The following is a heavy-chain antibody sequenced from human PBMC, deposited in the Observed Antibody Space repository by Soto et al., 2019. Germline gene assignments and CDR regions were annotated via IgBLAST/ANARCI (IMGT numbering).Heavy chain of an antibody. J-gene: IGHJ4*02. Sequence: SETLSLTCAVSGGSISSGGYSWSWIRQPPGKGLEWFGYMYHSGSTYYNPSLKSRVTISIDRSKNQFSLKLSSVTAADTAVYYCAKGYSGYDSCLDYWAQGTLVTVSS. V-gene: IGHV4-30-2*01. CDR2: MYHSGST. CDR1: GGSISSGGYS. CDR3: AKGYSGYDSCLDY. D-gene: IGHD5-12*01.